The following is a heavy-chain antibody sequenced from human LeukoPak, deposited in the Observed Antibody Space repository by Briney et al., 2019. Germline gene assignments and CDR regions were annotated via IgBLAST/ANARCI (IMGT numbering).Heavy chain of an antibody. CDR3: ASPRLMGIAAAGGSFDQ. Sequence: SVKVSCKASGGTFSSYATSWVRQAPGQGLEWMGGIIPIFGTTNYAQKFLGRVTITADESTSTAYMDLSSLRSEDTAVYYCASPRLMGIAAAGGSFDQWGQGTLVTVSS. D-gene: IGHD6-13*01. V-gene: IGHV1-69*13. J-gene: IGHJ4*02. CDR1: GGTFSSYA. CDR2: IIPIFGTT.